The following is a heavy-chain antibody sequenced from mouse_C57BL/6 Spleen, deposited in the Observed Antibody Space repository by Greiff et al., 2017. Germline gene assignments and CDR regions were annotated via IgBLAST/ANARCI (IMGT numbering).Heavy chain of an antibody. CDR3: SRGRVAHFDD. V-gene: IGHV1-82*01. Sequence: VKLQESGPELVKPGASVKISCKASGYAFSSSWMNWVKQRPGKGLEWIGRIYPGDGDTNYNGKFKGTATMTADKSSSTAYRQLSSLTSDDSAVYFCSRGRVAHFDDGGKGTTLTVSS. CDR1: GYAFSSSW. J-gene: IGHJ2*01. CDR2: IYPGDGDT. D-gene: IGHD1-1*01.